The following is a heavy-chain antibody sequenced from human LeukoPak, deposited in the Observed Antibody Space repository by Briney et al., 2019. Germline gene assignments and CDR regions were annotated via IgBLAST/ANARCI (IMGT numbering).Heavy chain of an antibody. V-gene: IGHV3-7*03. J-gene: IGHJ4*02. Sequence: GGSLRLSCAVSGFTFSSYWMSWVRQAPGKGLEWVANINQDGSEKYYVDSMKGRFTISRDNAKSSLYLQMNSLRAEDTAVYYCARDGSTSLWNYWGQGTLVTVSS. D-gene: IGHD2-2*01. CDR3: ARDGSTSLWNY. CDR2: INQDGSEK. CDR1: GFTFSSYW.